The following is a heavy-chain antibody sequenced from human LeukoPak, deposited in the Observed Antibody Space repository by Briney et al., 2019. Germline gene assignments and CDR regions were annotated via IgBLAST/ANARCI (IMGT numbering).Heavy chain of an antibody. D-gene: IGHD2-2*01. CDR1: GGSISSYY. CDR3: AREIVVVPAAKEHNWFDP. Sequence: PSETLSLTCTVSGGSISSYYWSWIRQPAGKGLEWIGRIYTSGSTNYNPSLKSRVTMSVDTSKNQFSLKLSSVTAADTAVYYCAREIVVVPAAKEHNWFDPWGQGTLVTVSS. J-gene: IGHJ5*02. V-gene: IGHV4-4*07. CDR2: IYTSGST.